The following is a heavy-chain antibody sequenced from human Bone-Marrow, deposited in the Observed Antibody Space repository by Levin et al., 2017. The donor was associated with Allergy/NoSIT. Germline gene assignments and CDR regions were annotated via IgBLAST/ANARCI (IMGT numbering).Heavy chain of an antibody. D-gene: IGHD6-25*01. CDR3: TRDPAALDY. CDR1: GFTFSSYS. V-gene: IGHV3-48*02. Sequence: SGGSLRLSCAASGFTFSSYSMNWVRQAPGTGLEWIAYIKYGGNTEHYADSVKGRFTISRDDAKGSLYLQMNSLTEEDTAVYYCTRDPAALDYWGPGTLVTVSS. CDR2: IKYGGNTE. J-gene: IGHJ4*02.